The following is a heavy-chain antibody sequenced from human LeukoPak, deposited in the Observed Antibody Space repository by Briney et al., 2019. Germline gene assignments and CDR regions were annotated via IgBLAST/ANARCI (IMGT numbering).Heavy chain of an antibody. V-gene: IGHV4-34*01. Sequence: SETLSLTCAVYGGSFSGYYWSWIRQPPGKGLEWIGEINHSGSTNYNPSLKSRVTISVDTSKNQFSLKLSSVTAADTAVYYCARGYYDSSGYEPLVYFDYWGQGTLVTVSS. J-gene: IGHJ4*02. CDR1: GGSFSGYY. CDR3: ARGYYDSSGYEPLVYFDY. D-gene: IGHD3-22*01. CDR2: INHSGST.